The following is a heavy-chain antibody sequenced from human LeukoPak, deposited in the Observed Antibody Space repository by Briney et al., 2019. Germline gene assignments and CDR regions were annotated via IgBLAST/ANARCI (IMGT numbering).Heavy chain of an antibody. Sequence: TGGSLRLSCAASGFTFSNYWMSWVRQAPGQGLEWVANIKPDGSDRYYVDSVRGRFAISRDDAKNSLYLQMNSPRAEDTAVYYCARGRGAVDYWGQGTLVVVSS. J-gene: IGHJ4*02. CDR1: GFTFSNYW. CDR3: ARGRGAVDY. CDR2: IKPDGSDR. D-gene: IGHD3-10*01. V-gene: IGHV3-7*01.